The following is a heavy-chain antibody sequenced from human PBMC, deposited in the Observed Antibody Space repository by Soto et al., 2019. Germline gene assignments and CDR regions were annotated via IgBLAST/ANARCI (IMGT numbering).Heavy chain of an antibody. CDR2: IYYSGST. V-gene: IGHV4-31*03. D-gene: IGHD6-13*01. CDR3: ARKASASSSWYQGNWFDP. Sequence: QVQLQESGPGLVKPSQTLSLTCNVSGGSISSGGYYWSWIRQHPGKGLEWIGYIYYSGSTYYNPSLKSRVTISVDTSKNQFSLKLSSVTAADSAVYYCARKASASSSWYQGNWFDPWGQGTLVTVSS. J-gene: IGHJ5*02. CDR1: GGSISSGGYY.